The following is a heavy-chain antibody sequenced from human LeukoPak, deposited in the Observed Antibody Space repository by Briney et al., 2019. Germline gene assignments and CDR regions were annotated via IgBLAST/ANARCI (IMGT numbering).Heavy chain of an antibody. V-gene: IGHV3-48*03. J-gene: IGHJ6*02. Sequence: GGSLRLSCAASGFTFSSYEMNWVRQAPGKGLEWVSYISSSGSTIYYADSVKGRFTISRDNTNNSLYLQMNSLRAEDTAVYYCARAPPRLPYYYYGMDVWGQGTTVTVSS. CDR1: GFTFSSYE. CDR2: ISSSGSTI. D-gene: IGHD2-15*01. CDR3: ARAPPRLPYYYYGMDV.